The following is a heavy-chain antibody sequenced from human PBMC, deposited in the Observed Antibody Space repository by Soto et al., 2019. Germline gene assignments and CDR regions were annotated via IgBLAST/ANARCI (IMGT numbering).Heavy chain of an antibody. CDR1: GGSISSGDYY. J-gene: IGHJ4*02. V-gene: IGHV4-30-4*01. CDR2: IYYSGST. D-gene: IGHD3-3*01. Sequence: PSETLSLTCTVSGGSISSGDYYWSWIRQPPGKGLEWIGYIYYSGSTYYNPSLKSRVTISVDTSKNQFSLKLSSVTAADTAVYYCARAPRYYDFWSGYYDWGQGTLVTVS. CDR3: ARAPRYYDFWSGYYD.